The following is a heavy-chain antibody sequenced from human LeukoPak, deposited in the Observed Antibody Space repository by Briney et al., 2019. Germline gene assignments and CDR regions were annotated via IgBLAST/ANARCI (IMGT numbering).Heavy chain of an antibody. CDR3: AKDGTIDCSSTSCYGPLDY. Sequence: PGGSLRLSCAASGFTFDDYAMHWVRQAPGKGLKWVSLISWDGGSTYYADSVKGRFTISRDNSKNSLYLQMNSLRAEDTALYYCAKDGTIDCSSTSCYGPLDYWGQGTLVTVSS. V-gene: IGHV3-43D*03. CDR2: ISWDGGST. D-gene: IGHD2-2*01. CDR1: GFTFDDYA. J-gene: IGHJ4*02.